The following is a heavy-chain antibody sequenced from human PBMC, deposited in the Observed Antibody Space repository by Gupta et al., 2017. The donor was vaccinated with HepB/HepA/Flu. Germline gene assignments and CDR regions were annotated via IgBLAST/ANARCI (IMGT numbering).Heavy chain of an antibody. CDR2: ITPIFGTA. D-gene: IGHD2-15*01. V-gene: IGHV1-69*01. J-gene: IGHJ6*03. CDR1: GGTFSRYA. CDR3: ATDDYSKPPHYYYMDV. Sequence: QVHLVQSGAEVKKPGSSVKISCKSSGGTFSRYAVSWMRQAPGQGLEWMGGITPIFGTANYAQKFQGRITVAADEPKSTAYIELSNLSSEDTAIFYCATDDYSKPPHYYYMDVWGNGTTVTVS.